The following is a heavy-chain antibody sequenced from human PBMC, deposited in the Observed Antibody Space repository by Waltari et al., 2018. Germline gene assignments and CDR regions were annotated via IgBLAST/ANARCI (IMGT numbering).Heavy chain of an antibody. J-gene: IGHJ4*02. D-gene: IGHD1-7*01. Sequence: QLQLQESGPGLVKPSETLSLTCTVSGDSISSSLYYWSWIRQPPGKGLDWIASINYSGPTYYTPSLKSRVTISVDTSKNQFSLKLTSVTAADTAVYYCARYVVCGSTSIFYFDHWGQGTLVTVSS. CDR1: GDSISSSLYY. V-gene: IGHV4-39*01. CDR3: ARYVVCGSTSIFYFDH. CDR2: INYSGPT.